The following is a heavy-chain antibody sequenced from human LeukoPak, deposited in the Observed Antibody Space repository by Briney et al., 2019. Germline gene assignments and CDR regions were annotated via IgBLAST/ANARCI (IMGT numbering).Heavy chain of an antibody. D-gene: IGHD6-19*01. Sequence: PETLSLTCAVYGGSFSGYYWSWIRQPPGKGLEWIGYIYYSGSTNYNPSLKSRVTISVDTSKNQFSLKLSSVTAADTAVYYCARNPPLYSSGGHWFDPWGQGTLVTVSS. CDR3: ARNPPLYSSGGHWFDP. CDR1: GGSFSGYY. CDR2: IYYSGST. V-gene: IGHV4-59*01. J-gene: IGHJ5*02.